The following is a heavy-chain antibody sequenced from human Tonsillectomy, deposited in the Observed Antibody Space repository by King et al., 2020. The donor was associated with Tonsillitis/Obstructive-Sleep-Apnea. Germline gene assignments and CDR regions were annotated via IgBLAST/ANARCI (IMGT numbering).Heavy chain of an antibody. CDR3: ARDPYADYRGIGFAP. V-gene: IGHV7-4-1*02. CDR2: ISTGTWNP. J-gene: IGHJ5*02. Sequence: QLVQSGSELKKPGASVKVSCKASGYTFTAYAMNWVRQAPGQGLEWMGWISTGTWNPTFAQGFPGRFVFSVDASLSTAYLQISSLKAEDTAPYYCARDPYADYRGIGFAPWGQGTLVTVSS. CDR1: GYTFTAYA. D-gene: IGHD4-17*01.